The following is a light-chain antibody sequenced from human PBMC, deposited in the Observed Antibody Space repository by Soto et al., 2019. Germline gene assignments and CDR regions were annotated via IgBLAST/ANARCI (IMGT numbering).Light chain of an antibody. V-gene: IGLV1-47*01. Sequence: QSVLTQPPSASGTPGQRVTISCSGSSSNIGVNYVYWYQQLPGTAPKLLIYTNNERPSGVPDRFSGSKSGTSASLAISGLRSEDEADYHCATWDDSLSGVVFGGGTKLNVL. J-gene: IGLJ2*01. CDR2: TNN. CDR3: ATWDDSLSGVV. CDR1: SSNIGVNY.